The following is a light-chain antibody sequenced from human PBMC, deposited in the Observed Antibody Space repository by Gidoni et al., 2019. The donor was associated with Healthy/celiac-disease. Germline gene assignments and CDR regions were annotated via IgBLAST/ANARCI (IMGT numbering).Light chain of an antibody. J-gene: IGLJ2*01. CDR2: QDS. CDR1: KLGDKY. CDR3: QAWDSSTAV. V-gene: IGLV3-1*01. Sequence: YELTQPPSVSVSPGQTASITCAGDKLGDKYACWYQQKPGQSPVLVIYQDSKRPSGTPERFSGSNSGNTATLTISGTQAMDEADYYCQAWDSSTAVFGGGTKLTVL.